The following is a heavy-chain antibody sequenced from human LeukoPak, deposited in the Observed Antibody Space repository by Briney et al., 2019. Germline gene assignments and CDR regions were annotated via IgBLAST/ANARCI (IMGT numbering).Heavy chain of an antibody. V-gene: IGHV1-69*13. CDR3: ARVAYDSSGFIDY. CDR1: GGTFSGSG. D-gene: IGHD3-22*01. J-gene: IGHJ4*02. CDR2: IIPMFGRT. Sequence: SVKVSCKASGGTFSGSGITWVRQAPGQGPEWMGAIIPMFGRTNYAEKFQGRVTITADESMTIVYLELNSLKPEDAATYYCARVAYDSSGFIDYWGQGSLVAVSS.